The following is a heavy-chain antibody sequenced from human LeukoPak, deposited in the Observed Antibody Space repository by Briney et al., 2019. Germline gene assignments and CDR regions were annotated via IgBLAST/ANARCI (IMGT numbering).Heavy chain of an antibody. D-gene: IGHD6-6*01. V-gene: IGHV4-34*01. CDR1: GGSFSGYY. Sequence: PSETLSLTCAVYGGSFSGYYRSWIRQPPGKGLEWIGEINHSGSTNYNPSLKSRVTISVDTSKNQFSLKLSSVTAADTAVYYCARRSYSSSIYFDYWGQGTLVTVSS. CDR3: ARRSYSSSIYFDY. CDR2: INHSGST. J-gene: IGHJ4*02.